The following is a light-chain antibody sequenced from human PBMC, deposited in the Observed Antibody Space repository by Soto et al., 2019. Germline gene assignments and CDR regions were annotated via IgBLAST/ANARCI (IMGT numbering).Light chain of an antibody. CDR2: GAS. J-gene: IGKJ2*01. Sequence: EIVMTQSPATLSVSPGERATLSCRASQSVSTNLAWYQQKPGQAPRLLIYGASTRATGIPARFSGSGSGTEFTLTISSLQSEDFAVYYCQQHYNWPPYTFGQGTKLEIK. CDR3: QQHYNWPPYT. V-gene: IGKV3-15*01. CDR1: QSVSTN.